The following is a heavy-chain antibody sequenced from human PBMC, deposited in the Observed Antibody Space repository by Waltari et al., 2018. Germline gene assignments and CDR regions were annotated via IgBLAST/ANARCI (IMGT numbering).Heavy chain of an antibody. CDR2: IYWNSYRI. J-gene: IGHJ6*02. Sequence: EMQLVESGGDLVQPGRSLRLSCAASGFTPHDYAMHWVRQAPGRGLEWVSGIYWNSYRIDYGDSVKGRFTISRDNAKNSLYLQMNSLRPEDTAFYYCIKETNPGGVDVWGQGTTVTVTS. V-gene: IGHV3-9*02. CDR3: IKETNPGGVDV. CDR1: GFTPHDYA.